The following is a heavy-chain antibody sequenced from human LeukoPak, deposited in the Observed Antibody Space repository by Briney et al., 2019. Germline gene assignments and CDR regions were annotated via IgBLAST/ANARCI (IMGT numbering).Heavy chain of an antibody. CDR1: GGTFSSYA. V-gene: IGHV1-69*05. J-gene: IGHJ3*02. CDR2: IIPIFGTA. D-gene: IGHD5-24*01. Sequence: SVKVSCKASGGTFSSYAISWVRQAPGQGLEWMGGIIPIFGTANYAQKFQGRVTITTDESTSTAYMELSSLRSEDMAVYYCASGRDGYNNAFDIWGQGTMVTVSS. CDR3: ASGRDGYNNAFDI.